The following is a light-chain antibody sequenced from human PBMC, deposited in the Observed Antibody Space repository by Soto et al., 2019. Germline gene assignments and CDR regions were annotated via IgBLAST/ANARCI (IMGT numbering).Light chain of an antibody. CDR1: NIGSKS. CDR2: YDS. Sequence: SYELTQPPSVAVAPGKTARITCGGNNIGSKSVHWYQQKPGQAPVLVIYYDSDRPSGIPERFSGSKSGNTATLTISRVEAGDEADYYCQVWDSSSDHVVFSGGTKLTVL. CDR3: QVWDSSSDHVV. V-gene: IGLV3-21*04. J-gene: IGLJ2*01.